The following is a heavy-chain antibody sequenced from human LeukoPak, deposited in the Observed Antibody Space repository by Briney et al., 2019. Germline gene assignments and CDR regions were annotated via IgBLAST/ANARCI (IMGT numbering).Heavy chain of an antibody. CDR1: GFTFSSYS. CDR3: ARGHGVVPASDDPFDI. J-gene: IGHJ3*02. CDR2: ISSSSSYI. Sequence: GGSLRLSCAASGFTFSSYSMNWVRQAPGKGLEWVSSISSSSSYIYYADSVKGRFTISRDNAKNSLYLQMNSLRAEDTAVYYCARGHGVVPASDDPFDIWGQGTMVTVSS. V-gene: IGHV3-21*01. D-gene: IGHD2-2*01.